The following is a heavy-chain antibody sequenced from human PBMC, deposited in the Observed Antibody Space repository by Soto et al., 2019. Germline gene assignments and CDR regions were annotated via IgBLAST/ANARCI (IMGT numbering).Heavy chain of an antibody. D-gene: IGHD4-17*01. J-gene: IGHJ1*01. V-gene: IGHV4-39*01. CDR2: IFHTGST. Sequence: QLQLQESGPGLVKPSETLSLTCNVSGGAIDSSSYYWGWIRQPPGKGLEWIGRIFHTGSTYYNPSLKSRLTISVDTSKNKFSLRLSSVTAADTAVYFCARLNDYVEFFQHWGQGTLVTVSS. CDR1: GGAIDSSSYY. CDR3: ARLNDYVEFFQH.